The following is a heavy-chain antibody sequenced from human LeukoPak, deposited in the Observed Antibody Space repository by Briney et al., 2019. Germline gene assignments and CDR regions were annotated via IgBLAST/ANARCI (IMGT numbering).Heavy chain of an antibody. CDR2: IYYSGST. CDR3: ARRRDVVVTATYFDY. V-gene: IGHV4-39*01. CDR1: GGSISSSSYY. Sequence: PSETLSLTCTVSGGSISSSSYYWGWIRQPPGKGLEWIGSIYYSGSTYYNPSLKSRVTISVDTSKNQFSLKLSSVTAADTAVYYCARRRDVVVTATYFDYWGQGTLVTVSS. D-gene: IGHD2-21*02. J-gene: IGHJ4*02.